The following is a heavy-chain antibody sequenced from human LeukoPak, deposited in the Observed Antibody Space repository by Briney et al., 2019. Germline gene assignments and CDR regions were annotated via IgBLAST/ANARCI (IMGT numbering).Heavy chain of an antibody. CDR1: GGSISGYY. CDR3: ARHPLYNHLYGSGRIRNWFDP. V-gene: IGHV4-59*08. Sequence: SETLSLTCTVSGGSISGYYWSWIRQPPGKGLEWIGYIYFSGSTNYNPSLKSRVTISVDTSKNQFSLKLSSVTAADTAVYYCARHPLYNHLYGSGRIRNWFDPWGQGTLVTVSS. CDR2: IYFSGST. D-gene: IGHD3-10*01. J-gene: IGHJ5*02.